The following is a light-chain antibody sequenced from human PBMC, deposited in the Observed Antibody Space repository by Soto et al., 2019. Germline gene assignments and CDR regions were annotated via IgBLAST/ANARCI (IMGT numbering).Light chain of an antibody. Sequence: IQLTQSPSSLSASVGDRVTITCRASQGISSYLAWYQQKPGKAPKLLIYAASILQSGVPSRFGGSGSGTDFTLTISGLQPGDSATYYCQQYNSYSPTFGQGTKVDNK. CDR3: QQYNSYSPT. V-gene: IGKV1-9*01. J-gene: IGKJ1*01. CDR1: QGISSY. CDR2: AAS.